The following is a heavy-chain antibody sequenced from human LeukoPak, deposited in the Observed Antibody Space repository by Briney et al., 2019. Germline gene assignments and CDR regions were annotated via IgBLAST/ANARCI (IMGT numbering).Heavy chain of an antibody. J-gene: IGHJ4*02. D-gene: IGHD4-17*01. CDR1: GGSISSAAYY. CDR3: AREREGPYGYLDY. V-gene: IGHV4-61*02. CDR2: IYISGST. Sequence: SETLSLTCTVSGGSISSAAYYWSWIRQPAGKGLEWIARIYISGSTNYNPSLKSRVTISVDTSKNQFSLKLSSVTAADTAVYYCAREREGPYGYLDYWGQGTLVTVSS.